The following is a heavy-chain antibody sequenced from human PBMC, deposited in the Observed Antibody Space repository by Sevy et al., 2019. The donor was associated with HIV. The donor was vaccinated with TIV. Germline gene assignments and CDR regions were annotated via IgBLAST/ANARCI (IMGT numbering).Heavy chain of an antibody. D-gene: IGHD2-15*01. CDR3: ASGEKHCSGGSCYFHLDY. CDR1: GYTFTSYG. V-gene: IGHV1-18*01. CDR2: INVYNGNA. Sequence: ASVKVSCKASGYTFTSYGINWVRQAPGQGLEWMGWINVYNGNANYAQKLQGRGTMTTDTSTSTAYMELRSLRSDDTALYYCASGEKHCSGGSCYFHLDYWGQGTLVTVSS. J-gene: IGHJ4*02.